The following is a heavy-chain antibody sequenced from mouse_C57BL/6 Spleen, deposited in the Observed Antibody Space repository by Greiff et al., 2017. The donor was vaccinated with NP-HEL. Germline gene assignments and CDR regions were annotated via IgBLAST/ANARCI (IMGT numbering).Heavy chain of an antibody. Sequence: VQLVESGAELVRPGASVKLSCKASGYTFTDYYINWVKQRPGQGLEWIARIYPGSGNTYYNEKFKGKATLTAEKSSSTAYMQLSSLTSEDSAVYFCARMRITTVVAPFDYWGQGTTLTVSS. CDR3: ARMRITTVVAPFDY. CDR2: IYPGSGNT. V-gene: IGHV1-76*01. CDR1: GYTFTDYY. D-gene: IGHD1-1*01. J-gene: IGHJ2*01.